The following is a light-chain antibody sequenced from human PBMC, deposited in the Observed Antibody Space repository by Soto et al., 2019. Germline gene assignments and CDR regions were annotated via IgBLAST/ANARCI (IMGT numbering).Light chain of an antibody. Sequence: QCALTQPASVSGAPGQSITISCTGTSSDVGSYNLVSWYQQHPGKAPKLMIYEGSKRPSGVSNRFSGSKSGNTASLTISGLQAEDEADYYCCSYAGSYNYVFGTGTKVTVL. CDR2: EGS. J-gene: IGLJ1*01. CDR1: SSDVGSYNL. V-gene: IGLV2-23*01. CDR3: CSYAGSYNYV.